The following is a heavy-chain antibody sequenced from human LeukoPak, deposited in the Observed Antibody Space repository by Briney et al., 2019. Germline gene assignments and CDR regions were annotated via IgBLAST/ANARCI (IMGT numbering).Heavy chain of an antibody. CDR3: ARGTTDYIGMDV. CDR2: ITSSSSYI. CDR1: GFTFSSYS. Sequence: PGGSLRLSCAASGFTFSSYSMNWVRQAPGKGLEWVSSITSSSSYIYYADSVEGRFTISRDNAQNSLYLQMNSLRADDTAVYYCARGTTDYIGMDVWGQGTTVTVSS. V-gene: IGHV3-21*01. D-gene: IGHD4-17*01. J-gene: IGHJ6*02.